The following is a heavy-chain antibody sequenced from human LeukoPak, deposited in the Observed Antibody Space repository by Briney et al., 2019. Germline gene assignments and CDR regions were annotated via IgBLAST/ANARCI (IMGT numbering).Heavy chain of an antibody. CDR3: ARESSDGSGSFDY. V-gene: IGHV1-2*06. Sequence: DSVKVSCKASGYTFTDNYIHWVRQAPGQGLEWMGRINPNSGGTNYAQKFQGRVAMTRDTSISTAYMDLSRLRSDDAAEYSCARESSDGSGSFDYWGQGTLVTVSS. CDR1: GYTFTDNY. J-gene: IGHJ4*02. CDR2: INPNSGGT. D-gene: IGHD3-10*01.